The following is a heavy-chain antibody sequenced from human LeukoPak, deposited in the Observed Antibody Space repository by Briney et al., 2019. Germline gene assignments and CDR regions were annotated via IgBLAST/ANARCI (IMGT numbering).Heavy chain of an antibody. CDR2: INHSGST. J-gene: IGHJ5*02. CDR1: GGSFSGYY. V-gene: IGHV4-34*01. CDR3: AREAVTSANWFDP. D-gene: IGHD4-11*01. Sequence: SETLSLTCAAYGGSFSGYYWSWIRQPPGKGLEWIGEINHSGSTNYNPSLKSRVTISVDTSKNQFSLKLSSVTAADTAVYYCAREAVTSANWFDPWGQGTLVTVSS.